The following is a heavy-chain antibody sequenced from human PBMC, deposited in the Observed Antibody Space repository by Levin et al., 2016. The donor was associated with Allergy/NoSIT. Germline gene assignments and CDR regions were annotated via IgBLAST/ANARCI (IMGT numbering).Heavy chain of an antibody. D-gene: IGHD6-19*01. CDR3: ARLIGGGWYLNWFDP. Sequence: RQAPGKGLEWIGEINHSGGTNYNPSLKSRVTISVDTSKNQFSLKLSSVTAADTAVYYCARLIGGGWYLNWFDPWGQGTLVTVSS. CDR2: INHSGGT. J-gene: IGHJ5*02. V-gene: IGHV4-34*13.